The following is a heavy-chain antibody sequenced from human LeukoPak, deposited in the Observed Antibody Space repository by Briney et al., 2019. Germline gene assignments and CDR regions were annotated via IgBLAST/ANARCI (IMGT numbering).Heavy chain of an antibody. CDR2: IYHSGST. Sequence: SETLSLTCTVSGYSISSGYYWGWIRQPPGKGLEWIATIYHSGSTYYNPSLKSRVTISVDTSKNQFSLKLSSVTAADTAVYYCARGGTVVNLNYWGQGTLVTVSS. CDR1: GYSISSGYY. V-gene: IGHV4-38-2*02. J-gene: IGHJ4*02. D-gene: IGHD4-23*01. CDR3: ARGGTVVNLNY.